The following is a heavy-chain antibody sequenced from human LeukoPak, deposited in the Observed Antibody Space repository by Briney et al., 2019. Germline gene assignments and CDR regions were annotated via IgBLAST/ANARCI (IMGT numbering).Heavy chain of an antibody. CDR1: GSPFTDSP. D-gene: IGHD3-9*01. CDR3: ARDQRYAFDY. CDR2: IRTSTEGT. J-gene: IGHJ4*02. V-gene: IGHV3-48*02. Sequence: GGSLRLSCATSGSPFTDSPMNWVRQAPGKGLEWVSNIRTSTEGTNYAIHADSVKGRVTFSRDDAKNTLYLHMHSLRDDDTAVYYCARDQRYAFDYWGRGILVTVSS.